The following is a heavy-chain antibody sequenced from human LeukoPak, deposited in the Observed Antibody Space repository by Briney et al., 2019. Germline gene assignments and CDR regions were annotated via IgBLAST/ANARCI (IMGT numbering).Heavy chain of an antibody. V-gene: IGHV4-4*07. Sequence: PSETLSLTCTVSGGSISSYYWSWIRQPAGQGLEWIGRIDTSGNTNYKPSLKSRVTMSVDTSKKQFSLKLSSVTAADTAVYYCARVSSSWYQDWYFDLWGRGTLVTVSS. D-gene: IGHD6-13*01. CDR1: GGSISSYY. CDR2: IDTSGNT. J-gene: IGHJ2*01. CDR3: ARVSSSWYQDWYFDL.